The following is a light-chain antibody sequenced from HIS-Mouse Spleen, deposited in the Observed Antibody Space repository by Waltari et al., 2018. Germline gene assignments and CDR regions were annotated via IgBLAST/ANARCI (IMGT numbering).Light chain of an antibody. CDR2: RNN. Sequence: QSVLTQPPSASGTPGQRVTISCSGSSSNIGSNYVYWYQQLPGTAPKLLIYRNNQRPSGFPDRVSGSKSGTSASLAISGLRSEDEADYYCAAWDDSLSGPVFGGGTKLTVL. CDR1: SSNIGSNY. CDR3: AAWDDSLSGPV. J-gene: IGLJ3*02. V-gene: IGLV1-47*01.